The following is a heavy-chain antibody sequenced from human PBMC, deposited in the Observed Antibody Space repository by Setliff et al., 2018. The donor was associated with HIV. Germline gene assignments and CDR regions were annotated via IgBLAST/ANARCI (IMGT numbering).Heavy chain of an antibody. CDR3: TRLVGGDGGSSCFDF. V-gene: IGHV3-7*01. Sequence: GSLRLSCVASGLTFNRYWMSWVRQVPGKGLEWVSNTKYDGSESYYVDSVKGRFTISRDNGKNSVYLQMDSLRAEDTAMYYCTRLVGGDGGSSCFDFWGQGTLVTVSS. J-gene: IGHJ4*02. CDR2: TKYDGSES. D-gene: IGHD1-26*01. CDR1: GLTFNRYW.